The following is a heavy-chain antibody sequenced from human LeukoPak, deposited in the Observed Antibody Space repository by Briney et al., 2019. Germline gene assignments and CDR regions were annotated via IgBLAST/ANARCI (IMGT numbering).Heavy chain of an antibody. V-gene: IGHV4-59*01. CDR2: IYYNENT. CDR1: GGSISSYY. CDR3: AREGTLDSSGYYLGY. D-gene: IGHD3-22*01. J-gene: IGHJ4*02. Sequence: SETLSLTCTVSGGSISSYYWSWIRQPPGKGLEWIGYIYYNENTNYNPSLKSRVTISVDTSKNQFSLKLSSVTAADTAVYYCAREGTLDSSGYYLGYWGQGTLVTVSS.